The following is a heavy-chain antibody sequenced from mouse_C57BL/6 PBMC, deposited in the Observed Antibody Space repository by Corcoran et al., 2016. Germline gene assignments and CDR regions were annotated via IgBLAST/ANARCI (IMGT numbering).Heavy chain of an antibody. CDR3: AREGAMDY. CDR2: INPNNGGT. Sequence: EVQLQQSGPGLVKPGAPVKISCKASGCTFTDYYMNWVKQSHGKILEWIGDINPNNGGTSYNQKFKGKATLTVDKSSSTAYMELRSLTSEDSAVYYCAREGAMDYWGQGTSVTVSS. V-gene: IGHV1-26*01. CDR1: GCTFTDYY. J-gene: IGHJ4*01.